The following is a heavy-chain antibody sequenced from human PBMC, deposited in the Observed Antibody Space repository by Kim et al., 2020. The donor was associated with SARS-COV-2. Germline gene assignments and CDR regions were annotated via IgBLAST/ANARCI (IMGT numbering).Heavy chain of an antibody. CDR1: GGSISSYY. CDR2: IYYSGST. Sequence: SETLSLTCTVSGGSISSYYWSWIRQPPGKGLEWIGYIYYSGSTNYNPSLKSRVTISVDTSKNQFSLKLSSVTAADTAVYYCARQRRTMVRGVIPLWFFAYWGQGALVTVSS. V-gene: IGHV4-59*08. CDR3: ARQRRTMVRGVIPLWFFAY. J-gene: IGHJ4*02. D-gene: IGHD3-10*01.